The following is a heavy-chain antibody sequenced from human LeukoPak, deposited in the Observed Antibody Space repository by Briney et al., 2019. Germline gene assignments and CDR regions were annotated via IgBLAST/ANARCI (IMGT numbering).Heavy chain of an antibody. CDR2: INPNSGGT. CDR3: ARVLWEENNWFDP. Sequence: ASVKVSCKASGYTFTGYYMHWVRQAPGQGLEWMGRINPNSGGTNYAQKFQGRVTMTRDTSISTAYMGLSRLRSDDTAVYYCARVLWEENNWFDPWGQGTLVTVSS. CDR1: GYTFTGYY. D-gene: IGHD1-26*01. V-gene: IGHV1-2*06. J-gene: IGHJ5*02.